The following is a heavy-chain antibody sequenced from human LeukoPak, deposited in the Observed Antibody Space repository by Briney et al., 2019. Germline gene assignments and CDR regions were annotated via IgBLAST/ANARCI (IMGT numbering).Heavy chain of an antibody. D-gene: IGHD6-19*01. CDR3: ARVGQWRSFGY. CDR1: GITFSNYQ. CDR2: ISSSSSTI. Sequence: GGSLRLSCAASGITFSNYQMNWVRQAPGKGLEWVSYISSSSSTIYYADSVKGRFTISRDNAKNSLYLQMNSLRAEDTAVYYCARVGQWRSFGYWGQGTLVTVSS. V-gene: IGHV3-48*01. J-gene: IGHJ4*02.